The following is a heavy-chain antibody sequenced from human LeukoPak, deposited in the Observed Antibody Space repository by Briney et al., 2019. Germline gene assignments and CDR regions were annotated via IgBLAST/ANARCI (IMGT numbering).Heavy chain of an antibody. Sequence: GSLRLSCAASGFTFSSYWMHWVRPTPGKGLVWVSRINTDGSTTTYADSVKGRFTISRDNAKNTLYLQMNSLRAEDTAVYYCARDGYHDSSGYFRFDYWGQGTLVTVSS. CDR1: GFTFSSYW. CDR2: INTDGSTT. J-gene: IGHJ4*02. V-gene: IGHV3-74*01. CDR3: ARDGYHDSSGYFRFDY. D-gene: IGHD3-22*01.